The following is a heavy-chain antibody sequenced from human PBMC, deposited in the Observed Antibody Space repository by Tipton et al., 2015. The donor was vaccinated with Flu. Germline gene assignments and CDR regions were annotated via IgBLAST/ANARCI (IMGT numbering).Heavy chain of an antibody. Sequence: QMQLVQSGAEVKKPGASVKVSCKTSGYTFTAYYIHWVRQAPGQGLEWMGWVNPTSGGTNYAQKFQGRVAMTRDTSISTAYMELRRLRSDDTAVYYCARSRVVASGWYPDYWGQGTLVTVSS. D-gene: IGHD6-19*01. J-gene: IGHJ4*02. CDR1: GYTFTAYY. CDR2: VNPTSGGT. V-gene: IGHV1-2*02. CDR3: ARSRVVASGWYPDY.